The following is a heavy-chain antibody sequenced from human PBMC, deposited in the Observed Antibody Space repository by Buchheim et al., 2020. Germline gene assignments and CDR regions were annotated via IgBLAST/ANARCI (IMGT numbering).Heavy chain of an antibody. CDR1: GGSLRGYY. V-gene: IGHV4-34*01. D-gene: IGHD3-22*01. CDR2: INHCGST. Sequence: QVQLQQWGAGLLTPSETLSPTCAVSGGSLRGYYWGWIRPSPGKGLQWIAEINHCGSTEYAPSLKSRLTISLDTSRNQISLRLTSVTAADTATYFCVRQGIHYYDSRIDFWGQGT. CDR3: VRQGIHYYDSRIDF. J-gene: IGHJ4*02.